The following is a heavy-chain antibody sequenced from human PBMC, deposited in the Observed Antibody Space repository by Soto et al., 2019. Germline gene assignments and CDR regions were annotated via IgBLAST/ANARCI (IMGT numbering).Heavy chain of an antibody. V-gene: IGHV1-2*04. D-gene: IGHD3-3*01. CDR2: INPNSGGT. Sequence: ASLKVSCKASGYTFTGYYMHWVRQAPGQGLEWMGWINPNSGGTNYAQKFQGWVTMTRDTSISTAYMELSRLRSDDTAVYYCARDSRRPDYDFWSGYPYYFDYWGQG. CDR1: GYTFTGYY. J-gene: IGHJ4*02. CDR3: ARDSRRPDYDFWSGYPYYFDY.